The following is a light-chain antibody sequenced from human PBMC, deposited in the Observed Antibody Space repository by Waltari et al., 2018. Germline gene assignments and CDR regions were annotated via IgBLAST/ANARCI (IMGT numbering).Light chain of an antibody. J-gene: IGLJ1*01. CDR2: DVS. V-gene: IGLV2-14*03. CDR3: TSFTSSNTYV. CDR1: SSDIGKYNH. Sequence: QSALTQPASVSASPGQSITISCSGTSSDIGKYNHRSWFQQHPGKAPKLMIYDVSNRPSGVSDRFSGSKSGNTASLTISGLQTEDESDYYCTSFTSSNTYVFGTGTKVTVL.